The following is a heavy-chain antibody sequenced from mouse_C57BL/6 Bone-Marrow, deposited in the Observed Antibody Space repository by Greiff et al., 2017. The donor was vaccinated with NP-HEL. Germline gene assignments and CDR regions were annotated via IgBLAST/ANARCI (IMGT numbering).Heavy chain of an antibody. CDR1: GFTFSDAW. CDR3: TLYSNDDYAMDY. J-gene: IGHJ4*01. D-gene: IGHD2-12*01. V-gene: IGHV6-6*01. Sequence: EVKVEESGGGLVQPGGSMKLSCAASGFTFSDAWMDWVRQSPEKGLEWVAEIRHKANNHAPYYAESVQGRFTISRDDSKSSVYLQMNSLRAEDTVIYYCTLYSNDDYAMDYWGQGTSVTVSS. CDR2: IRHKANNHAP.